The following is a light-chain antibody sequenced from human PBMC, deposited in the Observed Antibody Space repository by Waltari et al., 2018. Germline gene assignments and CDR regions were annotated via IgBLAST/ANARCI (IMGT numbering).Light chain of an antibody. J-gene: IGKJ1*01. CDR1: QSVGRT. CDR2: DAS. CDR3: QKYGRLPAT. Sequence: DIVLTQSPGTLSLSPGQRATLFCRASQSVGRTLAWYQQKPGQAPRLLIYDASTRATGIPDRFSATGSGTDFSLTISRLEPEDFAAYYCQKYGRLPATFGRGTTVEIK. V-gene: IGKV3-20*01.